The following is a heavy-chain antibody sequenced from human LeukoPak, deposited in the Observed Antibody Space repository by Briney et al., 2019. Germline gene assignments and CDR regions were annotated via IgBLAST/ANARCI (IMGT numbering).Heavy chain of an antibody. V-gene: IGHV3-15*01. CDR2: IKSKPDGGTT. D-gene: IGHD3-10*02. Sequence: PGESLRLSCAASGFAFNYAWVSWVRQAPGKGLEWIGRIKSKPDGGTTDYAAPVKGRFTISRDNAKNSLYLQMNSLRAEDTAVYYCAELGITMIGGVWGKGTTVTISS. CDR1: GFAFNYAW. J-gene: IGHJ6*04. CDR3: AELGITMIGGV.